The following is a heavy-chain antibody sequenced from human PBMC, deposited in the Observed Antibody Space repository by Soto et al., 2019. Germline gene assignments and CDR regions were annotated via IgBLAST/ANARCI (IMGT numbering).Heavy chain of an antibody. V-gene: IGHV4-31*03. CDR1: GGSISSGDYY. CDR2: IYYSGTT. Sequence: QVQLQESGPGLVEPSQTLSLICTVSGGSISSGDYYWSWIRQPPGKGLEWIGYIYYSGTTFHNPSLKSRVRISVDTSNNLFSLKLSSMTAADTAVYYCARTSGDYGLSKYFQHWGQGTLVTVSS. CDR3: ARTSGDYGLSKYFQH. J-gene: IGHJ1*01. D-gene: IGHD4-17*01.